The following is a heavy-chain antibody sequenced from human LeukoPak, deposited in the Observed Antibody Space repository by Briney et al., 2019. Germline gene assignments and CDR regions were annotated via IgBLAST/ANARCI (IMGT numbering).Heavy chain of an antibody. Sequence: WGSLRLSCAASGFTVSSNYMSWVRQAPGKGLEWVSVIYSGGSTYYADSVKGRFTISRDNSKNTLYLQMNSLRAEDTAVYYCARDHLSSGSSPDYYYYYYMDVWGKGTTVTISS. J-gene: IGHJ6*03. CDR3: ARDHLSSGSSPDYYYYYYMDV. D-gene: IGHD6-19*01. CDR2: IYSGGST. CDR1: GFTVSSNY. V-gene: IGHV3-66*01.